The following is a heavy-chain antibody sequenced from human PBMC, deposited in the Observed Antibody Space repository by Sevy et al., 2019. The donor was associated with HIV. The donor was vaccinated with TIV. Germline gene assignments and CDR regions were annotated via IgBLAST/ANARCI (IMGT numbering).Heavy chain of an antibody. CDR1: GFTFRSYS. J-gene: IGHJ4*02. Sequence: GGSLRLSCAASGFTFRSYSMNWVRQAPGKGLEWLSSISDDSRYIYYSDSVKGRFTISRANAKSSLYLQMNSLRVEDTAIYYCARDFTIFGVVSGIDYWGQGNLFTVSS. CDR2: ISDDSRYI. V-gene: IGHV3-21*01. CDR3: ARDFTIFGVVSGIDY. D-gene: IGHD3-3*01.